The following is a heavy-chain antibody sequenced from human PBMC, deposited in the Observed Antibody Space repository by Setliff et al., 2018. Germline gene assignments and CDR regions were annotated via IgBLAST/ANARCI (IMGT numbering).Heavy chain of an antibody. V-gene: IGHV2-70*04. CDR3: ARSKGVAGIFDY. D-gene: IGHD6-19*01. Sequence: SGPTLVNPTQTLTLTCTFSGFSLNTTGIRVNWIRQPPGKALEWIARVDWDDDKFYSPPLRTRLAISKDTSEDQVVLTMTNMDPADTATYYCARSKGVAGIFDYWGQGTLVTVSS. J-gene: IGHJ4*02. CDR1: GFSLNTTGIR. CDR2: VDWDDDK.